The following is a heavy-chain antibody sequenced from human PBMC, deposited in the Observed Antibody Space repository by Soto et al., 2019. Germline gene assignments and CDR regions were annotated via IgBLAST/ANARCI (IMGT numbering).Heavy chain of an antibody. CDR1: GFTFSSYG. Sequence: GGSLRLSCAASGFTFSSYGMDWVRQAPGKGLEWVAVIWYDGSNKYYADSVKGRFTISRDNSKNTLYLQMNSLRAEDTAVYYCARDRGRSYYYGMDVWGQGTTVTVSS. D-gene: IGHD3-16*01. CDR2: IWYDGSNK. J-gene: IGHJ6*02. CDR3: ARDRGRSYYYGMDV. V-gene: IGHV3-33*01.